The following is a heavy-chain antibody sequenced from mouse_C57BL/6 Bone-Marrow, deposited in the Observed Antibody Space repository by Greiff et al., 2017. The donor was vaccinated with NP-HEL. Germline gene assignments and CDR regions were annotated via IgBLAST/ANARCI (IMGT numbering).Heavy chain of an antibody. CDR2: IYPRSGNT. J-gene: IGHJ3*01. D-gene: IGHD6-1*01. CDR1: GYTFTSYG. Sequence: QVQLKQSGAELARPGASVKLSCKASGYTFTSYGISWVKQRTGQGLEWIGEIYPRSGNTYYNEKFKGKATLTADKSSSTAYMELRSLTSEDSAVYFCAREAFRPAGFSYWGQGTLVTVSA. V-gene: IGHV1-81*01. CDR3: AREAFRPAGFSY.